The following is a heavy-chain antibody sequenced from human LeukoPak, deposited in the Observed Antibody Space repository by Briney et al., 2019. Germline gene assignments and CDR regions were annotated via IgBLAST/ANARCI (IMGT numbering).Heavy chain of an antibody. V-gene: IGHV4-59*08. CDR1: GGSISSHY. D-gene: IGHD6-13*01. CDR3: VRPAYSSSWHDAFDI. J-gene: IGHJ3*02. CDR2: IYYSGST. Sequence: SSETLSLTCTISGGSISSHYWSWIRQPPGKGLEWIGYIYYSGSTNYNPSLKSRVTISVDTSKNQFSLKLTSVTAADTAVYYCVRPAYSSSWHDAFDIWGQGTMVTVSS.